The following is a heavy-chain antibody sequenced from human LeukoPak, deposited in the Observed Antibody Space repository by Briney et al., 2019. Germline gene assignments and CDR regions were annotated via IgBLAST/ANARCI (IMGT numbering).Heavy chain of an antibody. CDR1: GESISGFY. Sequence: PSETLSLTCTVSGESISGFYWTWIRQPPGKGLEWIGYIYYSGSTNYNPSLKSRVTISVDTSKNQFSLKLSSVTAADTAVYYCARGFRDSSGWYYTFDYWGQGTLVTVSS. D-gene: IGHD6-19*01. V-gene: IGHV4-59*01. CDR2: IYYSGST. CDR3: ARGFRDSSGWYYTFDY. J-gene: IGHJ4*02.